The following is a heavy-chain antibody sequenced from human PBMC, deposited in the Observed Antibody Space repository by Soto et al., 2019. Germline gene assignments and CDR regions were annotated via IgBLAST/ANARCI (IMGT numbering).Heavy chain of an antibody. Sequence: SLRLSCTASGFTFGDYAMSWFRQAPGKGLEWVGFIRSKAYGGTTEYAASVKGRFTISRDDSKSIAYLQMNSLKTEDTAVYYCNQYSGSYYYYGMDVWGQGTTVTVSS. J-gene: IGHJ6*02. CDR1: GFTFGDYA. CDR2: IRSKAYGGTT. V-gene: IGHV3-49*03. CDR3: NQYSGSYYYYGMDV. D-gene: IGHD1-26*01.